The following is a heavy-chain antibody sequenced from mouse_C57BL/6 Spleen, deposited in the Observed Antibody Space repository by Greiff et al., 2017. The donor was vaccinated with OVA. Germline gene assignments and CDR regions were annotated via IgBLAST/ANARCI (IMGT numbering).Heavy chain of an antibody. J-gene: IGHJ3*01. D-gene: IGHD2-4*01. CDR2: IDPENGDT. V-gene: IGHV14-4*01. CDR1: GFNIKDDY. CDR3: TTGITRRFAD. Sequence: EVQLQQSGAELVRPGASVKLSCTASGFNIKDDYMHWVKQRPEQSLEWIGWIDPENGDTEYASKFQGKATITADTSSNTAYLQLSSLTSEDTAVYYCTTGITRRFADWGQGTLVTVSA.